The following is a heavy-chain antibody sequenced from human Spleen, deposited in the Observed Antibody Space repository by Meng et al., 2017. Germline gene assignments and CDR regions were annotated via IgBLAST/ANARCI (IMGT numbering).Heavy chain of an antibody. V-gene: IGHV3-30*07. CDR3: ARDFFNYYDSSGYLFSNDAFDI. D-gene: IGHD3-22*01. CDR2: ISYDGSNK. CDR1: GFTFSSYA. J-gene: IGHJ3*02. Sequence: GESLKISCAASGFTFSSYAMHWVRQAPGKGLEWVAVISYDGSNKYYADSVKGRFTISRDNAKNSLYLQMNSLRAEDTAVYYCARDFFNYYDSSGYLFSNDAFDIWGQGTMVTVSS.